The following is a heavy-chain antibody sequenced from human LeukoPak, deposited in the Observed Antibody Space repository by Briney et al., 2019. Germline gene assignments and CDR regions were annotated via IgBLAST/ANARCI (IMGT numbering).Heavy chain of an antibody. Sequence: GGSLRLSCAASGFTFSSYSMNWVRQAPGKGLEWVSSISSSSSYIYYADSVKGRFTISRDNAKNSLYLQMNSLRAEDTAVYYCASPRSSSGWELEYWRQGTLVTVSS. CDR2: ISSSSSYI. CDR3: ASPRSSSGWELEY. CDR1: GFTFSSYS. V-gene: IGHV3-21*01. D-gene: IGHD6-19*01. J-gene: IGHJ4*02.